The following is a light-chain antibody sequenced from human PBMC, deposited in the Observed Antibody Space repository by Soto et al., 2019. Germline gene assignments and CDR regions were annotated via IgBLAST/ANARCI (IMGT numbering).Light chain of an antibody. CDR1: QSVSSY. V-gene: IGKV3-11*01. J-gene: IGKJ4*01. CDR3: QQRSNWPPLT. Sequence: EIVLTQSPATLSLSPGERATLSCRASQSVSSYLAWYQQKPGQAPRLLIYDASNRATGIPARFSGSGSGTDLNLTIHSLEPEDFAVYYCQQRSNWPPLTFGGGTKVEIK. CDR2: DAS.